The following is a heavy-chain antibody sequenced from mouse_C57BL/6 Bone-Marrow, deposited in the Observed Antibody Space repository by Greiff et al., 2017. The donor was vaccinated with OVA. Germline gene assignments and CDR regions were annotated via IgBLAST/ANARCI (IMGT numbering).Heavy chain of an antibody. CDR1: GFTFSSYG. CDR2: ISSGGSYT. V-gene: IGHV5-6*01. Sequence: EVKLMESGGDLVKPGGSLKLSCAASGFTFSSYGMSWVRQTPDKRLEWVATISSGGSYTYYPDSVKGRFTISRDNAKNTLYLQMSSLKSEDTAMYYCARHGRDYWGQGTTLTVSS. J-gene: IGHJ2*01. CDR3: ARHGRDY.